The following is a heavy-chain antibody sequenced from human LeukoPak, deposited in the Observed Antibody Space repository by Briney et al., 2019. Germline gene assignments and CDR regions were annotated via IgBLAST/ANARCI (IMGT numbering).Heavy chain of an antibody. Sequence: PSETLSLTCTVSGGSISSNSYYWGWIRQPPGKGLEWIGSIHYSGSTYYNPSLKSRVTISVDTSKNQFSLKLSSVTAADTAVYYCARPARRGGNRDAFDIWGQGTMVTVSS. V-gene: IGHV4-39*01. CDR3: ARPARRGGNRDAFDI. J-gene: IGHJ3*02. CDR2: IHYSGST. CDR1: GGSISSNSYY. D-gene: IGHD3-16*01.